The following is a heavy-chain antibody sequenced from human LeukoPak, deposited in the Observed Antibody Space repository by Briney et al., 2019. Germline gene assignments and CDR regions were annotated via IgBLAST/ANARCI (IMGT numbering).Heavy chain of an antibody. CDR2: IIPIFGTT. V-gene: IGHV1-69*06. D-gene: IGHD3-3*01. CDR1: GGTFNNFV. Sequence: ASVKVSCKASGGTFNNFVISWVRQAPGQGLELMGGIIPIFGTTHYAQKFQGRVTISADKSTRAAYMELSSLRSEDTAVYYCARGPAYYDFWSGYFSNYYYYYMDVWGKGTTVTVSS. J-gene: IGHJ6*03. CDR3: ARGPAYYDFWSGYFSNYYYYYMDV.